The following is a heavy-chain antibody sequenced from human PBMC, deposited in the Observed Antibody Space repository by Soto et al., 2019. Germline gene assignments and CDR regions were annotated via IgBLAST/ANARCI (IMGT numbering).Heavy chain of an antibody. D-gene: IGHD5-18*01. V-gene: IGHV4-31*03. CDR3: ARDRRVVTAMAPYYGMDV. CDR1: GGSISSGGYY. CDR2: IYYSGST. Sequence: SETLSLTCTVSGGSISSGGYYWSWIRQHPGKGLEWIGYIYYSGSTYYNPSLKSRVTISVDTSKNQFSLKLSSVTAADTAVYYCARDRRVVTAMAPYYGMDVWGQGTTVTVSS. J-gene: IGHJ6*02.